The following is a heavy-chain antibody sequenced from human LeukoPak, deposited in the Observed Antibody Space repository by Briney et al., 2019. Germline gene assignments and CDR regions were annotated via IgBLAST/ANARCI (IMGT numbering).Heavy chain of an antibody. CDR1: GGTFSSYA. D-gene: IGHD3-10*01. CDR2: IIPILGIA. Sequence: GASVKVSCKASGGTFSSYAISWVRQAPGQGLEWMGRIIPILGIANYAQKFQGRVTITADKSTSTAYMELSSLRSEDTAVYYCARDQDRFGGDYGMDVWGQGTTVTVSS. V-gene: IGHV1-69*04. J-gene: IGHJ6*02. CDR3: ARDQDRFGGDYGMDV.